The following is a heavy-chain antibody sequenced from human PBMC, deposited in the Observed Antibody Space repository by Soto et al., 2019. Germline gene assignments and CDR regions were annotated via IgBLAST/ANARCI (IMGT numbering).Heavy chain of an antibody. CDR2: ISSSSSTI. D-gene: IGHD6-25*01. CDR3: AREGKIGMRVGGYYFDY. CDR1: GFTFSSYS. V-gene: IGHV3-48*01. Sequence: GGSLRLSCAASGFTFSSYSMNWVRQAPGKGLEWVSYISSSSSTIYYADSVKGRFTISRDNAKNSLYLQMNSLRAEDTAVYYCAREGKIGMRVGGYYFDYWGQGTLVTVSS. J-gene: IGHJ4*02.